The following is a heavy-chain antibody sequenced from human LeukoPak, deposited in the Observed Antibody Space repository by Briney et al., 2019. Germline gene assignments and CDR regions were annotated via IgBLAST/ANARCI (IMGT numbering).Heavy chain of an antibody. CDR2: INQDGGEK. CDR1: GFTFTIYW. J-gene: IGHJ4*02. CDR3: ARDTRSSTSLFDY. Sequence: GGSLRLSCAASGFTFTIYWMSWVRQAPGKGLEWVANINQDGGEKYYVDSVKGRFTISRDNAKNSLYLQVNSLRAEDTAVYYCARDTRSSTSLFDYWGQGTLVTVSS. D-gene: IGHD2-2*01. V-gene: IGHV3-7*01.